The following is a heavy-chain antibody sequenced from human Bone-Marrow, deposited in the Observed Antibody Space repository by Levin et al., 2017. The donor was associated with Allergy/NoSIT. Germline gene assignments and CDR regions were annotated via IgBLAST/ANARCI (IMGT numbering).Heavy chain of an antibody. CDR2: IIPIFGIK. CDR3: ARNRRLGDWEHVASRPRGMEV. Sequence: SVKVSCKASGGTFNNHLISWVRLAPGEGLEWMGGIIPIFGIKHYAQKFQGRITMTADTSTSTAYMEVSSLRYEDTAVYFCARNRRLGDWEHVASRPRGMEVWGQGTTVTVSS. CDR1: GGTFNNHL. J-gene: IGHJ6*02. V-gene: IGHV1-69*10. D-gene: IGHD6-6*01.